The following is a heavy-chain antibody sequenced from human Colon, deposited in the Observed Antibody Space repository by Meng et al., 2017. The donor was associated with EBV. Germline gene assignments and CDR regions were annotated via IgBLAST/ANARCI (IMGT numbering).Heavy chain of an antibody. CDR1: GVSFRDYY. CDR3: ARRGPSGNFSP. J-gene: IGHJ5*02. Sequence: QVQLQQWGAGLVTPSGTLSCSCDFYGVSFRDYYWTWIRQPPGKGLEWIGEIDHRGNTKYNPSLKSRVTISLDTSKKQFSLKVSSVTAADSAVYYCARRGPSGNFSPWSQGALVTVSS. CDR2: IDHRGNT. D-gene: IGHD3-10*01. V-gene: IGHV4-34*01.